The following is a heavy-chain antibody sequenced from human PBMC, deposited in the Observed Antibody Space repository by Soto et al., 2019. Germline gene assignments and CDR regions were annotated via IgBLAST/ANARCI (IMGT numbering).Heavy chain of an antibody. Sequence: QVQLVQSGAEVKKPGASVKVSCKASGYTFTSYYMHWVRQAPGQGLEWMGIINPSGGSTSYAQKFQGRVTMTRDTSTSTVYMELSSLRSEDTAVYFCARVAARRGGFDYWGQGTLVTVSS. J-gene: IGHJ4*02. D-gene: IGHD6-6*01. CDR1: GYTFTSYY. V-gene: IGHV1-46*03. CDR3: ARVAARRGGFDY. CDR2: INPSGGST.